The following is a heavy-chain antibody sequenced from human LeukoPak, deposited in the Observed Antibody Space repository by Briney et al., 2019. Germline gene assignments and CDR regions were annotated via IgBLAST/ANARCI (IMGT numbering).Heavy chain of an antibody. V-gene: IGHV4-59*01. J-gene: IGHJ5*02. D-gene: IGHD2-2*01. CDR2: IYYSGST. CDR1: GDSLSTYY. Sequence: PSETLSLTCTVSGDSLSTYYWSWIRQPPGKGLEWIGYIYYSGSTNYSPSLKSRVTISVDTSKNQFSLKLSSVTAADTAVYYCARDPAQFSITRGFDPWGQGTLVTVSS. CDR3: ARDPAQFSITRGFDP.